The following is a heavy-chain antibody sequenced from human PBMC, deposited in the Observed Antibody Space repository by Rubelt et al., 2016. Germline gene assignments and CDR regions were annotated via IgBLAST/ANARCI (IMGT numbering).Heavy chain of an antibody. CDR3: ARLPGISWFDP. Sequence: QVQLQQWGAGLLKPSETLSLTCAVYGGSFSDYYWSWIRQPPGQGLEWIGSIYYSGSTYYNPSLQSRVTISGDTSKNQCSLNLRAVTAADTAVYYCARLPGISWFDPWGQGTLVTVSS. CDR1: GGSFSDYY. CDR2: IYYSGST. V-gene: IGHV4-34*01. D-gene: IGHD7-27*01. J-gene: IGHJ5*02.